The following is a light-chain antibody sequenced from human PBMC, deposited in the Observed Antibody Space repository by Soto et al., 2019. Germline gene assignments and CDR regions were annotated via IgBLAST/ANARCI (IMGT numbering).Light chain of an antibody. V-gene: IGKV3-20*01. CDR1: QSLVNTY. J-gene: IGKJ1*01. Sequence: EVVLTQSPGSLSFSPADRSTLSFRASQSLVNTYVAWYQQKAGQAPRLLIYDASTRATGIPDRFSGSGSGTDFTLSISRLEPEDFAVYYCQSYGSSRTFGHGTKVDI. CDR3: QSYGSSRT. CDR2: DAS.